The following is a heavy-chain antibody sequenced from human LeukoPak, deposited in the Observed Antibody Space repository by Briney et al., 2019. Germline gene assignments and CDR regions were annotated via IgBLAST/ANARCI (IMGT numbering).Heavy chain of an antibody. CDR2: LSYDGSNK. J-gene: IGHJ4*02. CDR1: GFTFSTYA. V-gene: IGHV3-30-3*01. CDR3: ARDDLYYYDSSGYYYY. D-gene: IGHD3-22*01. Sequence: GGSLRLSCAASGFTFSTYAMHWVRQAPGKGLEWVAVLSYDGSNKYYADSVKGRFTISRDNSKNTLYLQMNSLRAGDTAVYYCARDDLYYYDSSGYYYYWGQGTLVTVSS.